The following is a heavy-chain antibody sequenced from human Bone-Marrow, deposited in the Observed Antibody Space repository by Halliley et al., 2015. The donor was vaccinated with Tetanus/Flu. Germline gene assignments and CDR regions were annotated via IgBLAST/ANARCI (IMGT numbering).Heavy chain of an antibody. CDR3: ARRTPYYDFWSGGEDAYDI. CDR2: IFPGDSET. Sequence: QLVQSGAEVKEPGESLKISCKGSGYSFSDYWIDWVRQMPGQGLESMGIIFPGDSETRYGPSFQGQVTISADKSINNAYVQWSSLKASDTATYFCARRTPYYDFWSGGEDAYDIWGQGTMVTVSS. CDR1: GYSFSDYW. J-gene: IGHJ3*02. V-gene: IGHV5-51*01. D-gene: IGHD3-3*01.